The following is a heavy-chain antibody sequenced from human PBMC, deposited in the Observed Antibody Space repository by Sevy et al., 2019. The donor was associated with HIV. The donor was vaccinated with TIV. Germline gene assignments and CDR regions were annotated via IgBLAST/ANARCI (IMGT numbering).Heavy chain of an antibody. J-gene: IGHJ3*02. CDR3: ARDLRSNFFDAIDI. Sequence: GGSLRLSCAVSGFTFSSHDMTWVRQAPGKGLEWVSGISGAGGSKWYADSVKGRFAISRDNSKNTLYLQMNTLRTEDTAMYYCARDLRSNFFDAIDIWGQGTMVTVSS. V-gene: IGHV3-23*01. D-gene: IGHD3-3*01. CDR1: GFTFSSHD. CDR2: ISGAGGSK.